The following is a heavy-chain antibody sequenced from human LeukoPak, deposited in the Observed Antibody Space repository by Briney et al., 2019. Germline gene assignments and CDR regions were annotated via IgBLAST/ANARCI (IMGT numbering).Heavy chain of an antibody. CDR1: GFTFSSYA. CDR3: AKTKYGGNSYFDY. CDR2: ISGSGGST. Sequence: GGSLRLSCAASGFTFSSYAMSRVRQAPGKGLEWVSAISGSGGSTYYADSVKGRFTISRDNSKNTLYLQMNSLRAEDTAVYYCAKTKYGGNSYFDYWGQGTLVTVSS. V-gene: IGHV3-23*01. J-gene: IGHJ4*02. D-gene: IGHD4-23*01.